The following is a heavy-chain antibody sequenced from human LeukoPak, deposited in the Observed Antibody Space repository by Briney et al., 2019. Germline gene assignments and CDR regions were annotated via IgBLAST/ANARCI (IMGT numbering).Heavy chain of an antibody. V-gene: IGHV3-15*01. Sequence: GGSLRLSCAASGITFINAWMTWVRQTPGKGLEWLGRIKSEADGGTTEYAAPVTGRFTISRDDSKNTLYLQMNSLKTENTGIYYCTTDLEWVGGSYWGQGALVTVSS. J-gene: IGHJ4*02. CDR2: IKSEADGGTT. CDR3: TTDLEWVGGSY. CDR1: GITFINAW. D-gene: IGHD6-19*01.